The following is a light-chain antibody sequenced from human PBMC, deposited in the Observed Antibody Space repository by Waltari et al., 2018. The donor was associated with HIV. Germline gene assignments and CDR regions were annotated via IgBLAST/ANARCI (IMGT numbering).Light chain of an antibody. Sequence: SYELTQPPLVSVSPGQTARNTCSGDILPKQYAYWYQQKPGQAPVLVIYKDSERPSGIPERFSGSSSGTTVTLTISGVQAEDEADYYCQSADSSGTYAVFGGGTQLTVL. V-gene: IGLV3-25*03. J-gene: IGLJ7*01. CDR3: QSADSSGTYAV. CDR2: KDS. CDR1: ILPKQY.